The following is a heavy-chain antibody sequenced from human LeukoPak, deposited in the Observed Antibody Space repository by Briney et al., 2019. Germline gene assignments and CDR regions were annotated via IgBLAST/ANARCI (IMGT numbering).Heavy chain of an antibody. J-gene: IGHJ5*02. Sequence: GGPLRLFCAPSGFTFSSYSMNWLPQAPGKGLECVSSISSSSSYIYYADSVKGRFTISRDNAKTSLYLQMNSLRAEDTAVYYCARDLLKTYIVVVPAAFDPWGQGTLVTVSS. CDR3: ARDLLKTYIVVVPAAFDP. CDR2: ISSSSSYI. CDR1: GFTFSSYS. V-gene: IGHV3-21*01. D-gene: IGHD2-2*01.